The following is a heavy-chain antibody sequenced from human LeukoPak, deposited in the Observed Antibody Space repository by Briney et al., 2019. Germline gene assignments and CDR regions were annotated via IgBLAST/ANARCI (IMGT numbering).Heavy chain of an antibody. CDR2: IYHSGST. CDR1: GGSISSGGYS. D-gene: IGHD3-22*01. J-gene: IGHJ5*02. Sequence: PSETLSLTCAVSGGSISSGGYSWSWIRQPPGKGLEWIGYIYHSGSTYYNLSLKSRVTISVDRSKNQFSLKLSSVTAADTAVYYCARGVGYYDSSGYYERVVVFDPWGQGTLVTVSS. CDR3: ARGVGYYDSSGYYERVVVFDP. V-gene: IGHV4-30-2*01.